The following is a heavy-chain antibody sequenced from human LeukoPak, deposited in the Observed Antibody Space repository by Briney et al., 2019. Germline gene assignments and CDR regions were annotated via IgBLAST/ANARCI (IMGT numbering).Heavy chain of an antibody. CDR3: ARGPRYFDP. CDR2: IYPGDSDA. Sequence: GESLQISCXGSGYSFSNYWIAWVRQMPGKGLELMGIIYPGDSDARYSPSFQGQVTISADKSISTAFLQWTSLTASDTAMYYCARGPRYFDPWGQGTLVTVSS. J-gene: IGHJ5*02. D-gene: IGHD2-15*01. CDR1: GYSFSNYW. V-gene: IGHV5-51*01.